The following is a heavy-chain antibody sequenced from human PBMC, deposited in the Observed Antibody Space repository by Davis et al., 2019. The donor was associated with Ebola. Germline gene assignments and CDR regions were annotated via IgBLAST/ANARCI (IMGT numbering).Heavy chain of an antibody. CDR1: GFTFTSHS. CDR3: AKEGAVAGQYYKYYMDV. D-gene: IGHD6-19*01. J-gene: IGHJ6*03. Sequence: GESLKISCAASGFTFTSHSMHWVRQAPGKGLEWVASIQYDGNNKKYVDSVKGRFTISRDNSKNTLYLQMNSLRDGDTAVYFCAKEGAVAGQYYKYYMDVWGKGTTVTVSS. V-gene: IGHV3-30*02. CDR2: IQYDGNNK.